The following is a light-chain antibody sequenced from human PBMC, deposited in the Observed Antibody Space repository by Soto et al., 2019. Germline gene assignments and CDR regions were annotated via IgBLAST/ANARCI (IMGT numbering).Light chain of an antibody. CDR2: WAS. CDR1: QSVLYSSNNKNY. CDR3: QQDYSTPYT. Sequence: DIVLTQSPDSLAVSLGERATINCKSSQSVLYSSNNKNYLSCYQQKPGQAPKLLIYWASTRESGVPDKFSGSGYGTDFTLTISSRQAEDVAVYYCQQDYSTPYTFGHGTKLEIK. J-gene: IGKJ2*01. V-gene: IGKV4-1*01.